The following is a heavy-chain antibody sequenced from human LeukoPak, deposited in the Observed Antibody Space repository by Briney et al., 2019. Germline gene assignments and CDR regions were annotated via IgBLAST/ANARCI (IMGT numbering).Heavy chain of an antibody. V-gene: IGHV1-46*01. CDR1: GYTFIAYY. Sequence: ASVKVSCKASGYTFIAYYMHWVRQAPGQGLEWMGIVNPTGGSTTYAQKFQGRVTMTRDTSTSTVHMELSSLRSEDTAVYYCARGSYGDYKRMDDQGCWGQGTLVTVSS. CDR3: ARGSYGDYKRMDDQGC. CDR2: VNPTGGST. J-gene: IGHJ4*02. D-gene: IGHD4-17*01.